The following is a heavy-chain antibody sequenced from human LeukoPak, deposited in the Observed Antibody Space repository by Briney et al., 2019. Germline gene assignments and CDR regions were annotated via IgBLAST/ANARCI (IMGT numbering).Heavy chain of an antibody. D-gene: IGHD4-11*01. CDR3: ARGRTTETTYYYFFHGMDV. J-gene: IGHJ6*02. CDR2: INHSGST. Sequence: SETLSLTCAVYGGSFSGYYWSWIRQPPGKGLEWIGEINHSGSTNYNPSLKSRVTISVDTSKNQFSLKLSSVTAADTAVYYCARGRTTETTYYYFFHGMDVWGQGTTVTVSS. CDR1: GGSFSGYY. V-gene: IGHV4-34*01.